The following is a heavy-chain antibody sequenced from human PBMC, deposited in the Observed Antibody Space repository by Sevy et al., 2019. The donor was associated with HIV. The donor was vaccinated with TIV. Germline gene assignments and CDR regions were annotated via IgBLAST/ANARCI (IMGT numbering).Heavy chain of an antibody. CDR2: IKSDGGTA. J-gene: IGHJ4*02. Sequence: GGSLRLSCAASESIVTNAWMSWVRQAPGKGLEWVGRIKSDGGTADYASHLKGRFTISRDASENMRYLQMHSLKSEDTAVYYCTTYYDSTGYYLYLDFDYWGQGTQVTVSS. D-gene: IGHD3-22*01. V-gene: IGHV3-15*01. CDR3: TTYYDSTGYYLYLDFDY. CDR1: ESIVTNAW.